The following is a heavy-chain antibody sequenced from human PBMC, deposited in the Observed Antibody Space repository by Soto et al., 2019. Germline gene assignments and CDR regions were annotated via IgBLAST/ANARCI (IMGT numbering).Heavy chain of an antibody. V-gene: IGHV3-9*01. CDR3: AKDPGP. CDR2: ISWNSGSI. CDR1: GFTFDDYA. J-gene: IGHJ5*02. Sequence: PGGSLRLSCAASGFTFDDYAMHWVRQAPGKGLEWVSGISWNSGSIGYADSVKGRFTISRDNAKNSLYLRMNSLRAEDTALYYCAKDPGPWGQGTLVTVSS.